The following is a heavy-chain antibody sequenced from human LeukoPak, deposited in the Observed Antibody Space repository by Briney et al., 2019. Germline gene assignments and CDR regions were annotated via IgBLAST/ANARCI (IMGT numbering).Heavy chain of an antibody. D-gene: IGHD2-2*01. Sequence: GGSLRLSCSASEFTFSNFWMSWVRQAPGKGPEWVANIKQDGSEKYYVDSVKGRFTISRDNAKNSLYLQMYSLRAEDTAVYYCARYSIVVVPPVFDYWGQGTLVTVSS. CDR3: ARYSIVVVPPVFDY. V-gene: IGHV3-7*01. J-gene: IGHJ4*02. CDR1: EFTFSNFW. CDR2: IKQDGSEK.